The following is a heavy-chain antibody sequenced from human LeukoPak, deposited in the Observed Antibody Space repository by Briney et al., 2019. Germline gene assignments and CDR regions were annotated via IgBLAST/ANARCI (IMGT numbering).Heavy chain of an antibody. D-gene: IGHD2-8*01. Sequence: ASVKVSCKASGYTFTGYYIYWLRRAPGQGLEWIGWINPNTAGTKYAQKFQGRVTMTMDMSINTAYMELSRLSSDDTAVYYCARGHLGYCTNGVCEHWFDPWGQGTLVTVSS. CDR3: ARGHLGYCTNGVCEHWFDP. V-gene: IGHV1-2*02. J-gene: IGHJ5*02. CDR1: GYTFTGYY. CDR2: INPNTAGT.